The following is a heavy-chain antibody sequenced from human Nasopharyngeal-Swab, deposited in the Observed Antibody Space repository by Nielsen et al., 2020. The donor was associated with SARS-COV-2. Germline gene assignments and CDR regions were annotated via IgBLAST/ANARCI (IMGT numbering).Heavy chain of an antibody. V-gene: IGHV3-33*01. D-gene: IGHD2-2*01. CDR3: ARDGQGTGQHQLPYYFDY. J-gene: IGHJ4*02. CDR2: IWYDGSNK. Sequence: VRQAPGKGLEWVAVIWYDGSNKYYADSVKGRFTISRDNSKNTLYLQMNSLRAEDTAVYYCARDGQGTGQHQLPYYFDYWGQGTLVTVSS.